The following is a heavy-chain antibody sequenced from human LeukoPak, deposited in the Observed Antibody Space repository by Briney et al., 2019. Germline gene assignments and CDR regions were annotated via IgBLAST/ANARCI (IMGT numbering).Heavy chain of an antibody. D-gene: IGHD3-10*01. CDR3: ARQGGSGSGELDY. Sequence: GESLKISCKGSGYSFTSYWISRVRQTPGKGLECMGTIYPGDSDTRYSPSFQGQVTTSAEKSISTAYLQWSSLKASDTAMYYCARQGGSGSGELDYWGQGTLVTVSS. J-gene: IGHJ4*02. V-gene: IGHV5-51*01. CDR2: IYPGDSDT. CDR1: GYSFTSYW.